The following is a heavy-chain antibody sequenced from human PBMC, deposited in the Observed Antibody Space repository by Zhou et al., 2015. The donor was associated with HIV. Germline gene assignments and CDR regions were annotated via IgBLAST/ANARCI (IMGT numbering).Heavy chain of an antibody. V-gene: IGHV3-11*04. CDR3: ARDRYDSTGPDAFDI. CDR2: IGGSGYPI. D-gene: IGHD3-22*01. J-gene: IGHJ3*02. CDR1: GFTFGDHY. Sequence: VQLVESGGGLVQPGGSLRLSCAASGFTFGDHYMDWVRQAPGRGLEWVSYIGGSGYPIYYADSVKGRFTVSRDSAKNSLHLQMNSLRAEDTAVYYCARDRYDSTGPDAFDIWGQGTMVTVSS.